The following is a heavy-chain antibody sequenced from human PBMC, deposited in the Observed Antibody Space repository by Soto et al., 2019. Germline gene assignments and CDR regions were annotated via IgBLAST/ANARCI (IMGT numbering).Heavy chain of an antibody. Sequence: EVQLVESGGGLVKPGGSLRLSCAASGFTFSNAWMSWVRQAPGKGLEWVGRIKSKTDGGTTDYAAPVKGRFTISRDDSKNTLYLQMNSLKTEDTAVYYCSSPLYYYYGMDVWGQGTTVTVSS. CDR3: SSPLYYYYGMDV. J-gene: IGHJ6*02. CDR1: GFTFSNAW. D-gene: IGHD2-15*01. V-gene: IGHV3-15*01. CDR2: IKSKTDGGTT.